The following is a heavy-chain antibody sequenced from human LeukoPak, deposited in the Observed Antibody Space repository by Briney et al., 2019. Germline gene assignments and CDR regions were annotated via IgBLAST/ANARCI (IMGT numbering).Heavy chain of an antibody. V-gene: IGHV1-2*02. CDR2: INSNSGAR. Sequence: ASVKVSCKASGYTFSGYYMHWVRQAPGQGLESMGWINSNSGARNYAPKFQGRVTFSRDNSISTAYMELSSLRSDDTAIYYCARGRGGATTGFDHWGRGTLVTVSS. CDR3: ARGRGGATTGFDH. CDR1: GYTFSGYY. J-gene: IGHJ4*02. D-gene: IGHD1-26*01.